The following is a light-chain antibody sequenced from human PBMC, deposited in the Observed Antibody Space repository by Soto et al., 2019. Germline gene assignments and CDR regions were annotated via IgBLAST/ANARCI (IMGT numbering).Light chain of an antibody. J-gene: IGKJ2*01. CDR1: YDISSS. CDR3: QQLSHYPYT. CDR2: DSS. V-gene: IGKV1-9*01. Sequence: DIQLTQSPSLLSASVEDRFTISCRASYDISSSLAWYQQEPGKPPKLLIYDSSTLQTGVPSRFTGSGSGRKFTLTISGLQFGDFATHFCQQLSHYPYTFGQGTKLEI.